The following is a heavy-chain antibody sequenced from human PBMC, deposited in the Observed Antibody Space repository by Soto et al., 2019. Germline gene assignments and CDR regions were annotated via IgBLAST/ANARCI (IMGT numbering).Heavy chain of an antibody. CDR3: ARESQSSGWSWFDY. V-gene: IGHV1-46*01. CDR1: GYTFTNYY. J-gene: IGHJ4*02. CDR2: INPSGGST. D-gene: IGHD6-19*01. Sequence: QVQLVQSGAEVKKPGASVKVSCKASGYTFTNYYIHWVRQAPGQGLEWMVMINPSGGSTSYTRRFQGRVTLTRDTSTSTVYMELSSLRSEDTAVYYCARESQSSGWSWFDYWGQGTLVTVSS.